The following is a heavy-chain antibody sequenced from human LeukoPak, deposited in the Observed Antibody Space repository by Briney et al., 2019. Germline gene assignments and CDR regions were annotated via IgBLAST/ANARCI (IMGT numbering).Heavy chain of an antibody. CDR2: ISGSDGST. CDR1: GFTFDDYA. V-gene: IGHV3-23*01. Sequence: QPGRSLRLSCAASGFTFDDYAMHWVRQAPGKGLEWVSAISGSDGSTYYADSVKGRFTISRDNSKNTLYLQINSLGAEDAAVYYCAKVAVPGKLYYFDSWGQGTLVTVSS. J-gene: IGHJ4*02. CDR3: AKVAVPGKLYYFDS. D-gene: IGHD6-19*01.